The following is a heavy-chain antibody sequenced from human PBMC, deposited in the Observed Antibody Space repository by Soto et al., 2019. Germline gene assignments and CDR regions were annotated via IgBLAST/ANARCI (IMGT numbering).Heavy chain of an antibody. CDR2: IGRSGETI. J-gene: IGHJ4*02. CDR1: GFTFSSFE. D-gene: IGHD6-6*01. V-gene: IGHV3-48*03. Sequence: GSLRLSCVGSGFTFSSFEMNWVRQTPGKGLEWLSYIGRSGETIYYADSVKGRFTISRDNAKSSLFLQMTGLRDEDTGIYYCARGSRGGAARRPTFYYWGRGTLVTVSS. CDR3: ARGSRGGAARRPTFYY.